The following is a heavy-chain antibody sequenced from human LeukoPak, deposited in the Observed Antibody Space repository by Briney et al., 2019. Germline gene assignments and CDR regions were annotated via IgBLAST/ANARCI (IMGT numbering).Heavy chain of an antibody. CDR1: GGSISSYN. Sequence: PSETLSLTCTVSGGSISSYNWSWIRQPPGKGLEGIGYIYYSGSTNYNPSLKSRVPISVDTSKTQFSLKLRSVTAADTAVYYCARDALSLGYWGQGTLVTVSS. CDR3: ARDALSLGY. V-gene: IGHV4-59*01. CDR2: IYYSGST. J-gene: IGHJ4*02.